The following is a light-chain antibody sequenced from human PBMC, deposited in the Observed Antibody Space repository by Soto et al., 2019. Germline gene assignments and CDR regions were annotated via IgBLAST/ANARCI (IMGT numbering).Light chain of an antibody. CDR3: QQYGSSPQT. V-gene: IGKV3-20*01. J-gene: IGKJ2*01. CDR1: QSVSSSY. Sequence: EIVLTQSPGTLSLSPGERATLSCRASQSVSSSYLAWYQHKPGQAPRLLIYGASSMATGIPDRFSGSGSGTDFTLTISRLEPDDFAVYYGQQYGSSPQTFGQGTKLEIK. CDR2: GAS.